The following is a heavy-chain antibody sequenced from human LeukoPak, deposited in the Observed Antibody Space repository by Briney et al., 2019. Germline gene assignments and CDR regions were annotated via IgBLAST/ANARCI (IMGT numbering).Heavy chain of an antibody. V-gene: IGHV3-23*01. J-gene: IGHJ4*02. D-gene: IGHD6-13*01. Sequence: PGGSLRLSCAASGFTFSSYAMSWVRQAPGKGPEWVSTISGSGGNTYYADSVKGRFTISRDNSKNTLWLQMNSLRAEDTALYYCAKGLLGSWYFFDYWGQGTLVTVSS. CDR3: AKGLLGSWYFFDY. CDR1: GFTFSSYA. CDR2: ISGSGGNT.